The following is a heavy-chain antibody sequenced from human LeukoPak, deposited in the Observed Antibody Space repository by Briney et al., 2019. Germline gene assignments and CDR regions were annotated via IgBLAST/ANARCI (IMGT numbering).Heavy chain of an antibody. D-gene: IGHD3-22*01. V-gene: IGHV6-1*01. CDR3: ARDFYYDSSGGMIYFDY. CDR1: GDTVSSNSAA. CDR2: TYYRSKWYN. J-gene: IGHJ4*02. Sequence: SQTLSLTCAISGDTVSSNSAAWNWIRQSPSRGLEWLGRTYYRSKWYNGYAVSVKSRLTVNPDTSKNQFTLQLNSVTPEDTAVYYCARDFYYDSSGGMIYFDYWGQGTLVTVSS.